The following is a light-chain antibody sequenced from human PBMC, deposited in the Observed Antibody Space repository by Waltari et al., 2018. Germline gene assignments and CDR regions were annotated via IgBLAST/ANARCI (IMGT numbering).Light chain of an antibody. V-gene: IGLV2-11*01. CDR3: CSYAGSYTVL. CDR2: DVF. CDR1: SKAVGGYIH. Sequence: QSALTQPRSVSGSPGQSVTFPCTGTSKAVGGYIHFSWYQQSPGKAPKLMIYDVFNRPSGVPDRFSGSKSGNTASLTISGLQADDEADYYCCSYAGSYTVLFGGGTKLTVL. J-gene: IGLJ2*01.